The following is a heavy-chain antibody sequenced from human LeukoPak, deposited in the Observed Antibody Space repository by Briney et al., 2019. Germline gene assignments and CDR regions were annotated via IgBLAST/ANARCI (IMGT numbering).Heavy chain of an antibody. CDR2: IHYTESS. J-gene: IGHJ3*02. D-gene: IGHD5-12*01. Sequence: SETLSLTCTVSGGSINGYYWTWIRQPPGKGLEWIGYIHYTESSNYNPSVKSRVTMSVDTSKNQFSLKLSSVTAADTAVYYCAREKVRLWLRFYDAFDIWGQGTMVT. CDR1: GGSINGYY. V-gene: IGHV4-59*12. CDR3: AREKVRLWLRFYDAFDI.